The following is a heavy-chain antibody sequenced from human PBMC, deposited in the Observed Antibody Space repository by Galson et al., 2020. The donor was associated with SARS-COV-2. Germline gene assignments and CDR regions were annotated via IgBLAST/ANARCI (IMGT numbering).Heavy chain of an antibody. CDR1: GFTFSSYA. D-gene: IGHD2-15*01. CDR2: ISYDGSNK. J-gene: IGHJ4*02. CDR3: ARGDYLPVVYYFDY. V-gene: IGHV3-30*04. Sequence: GGSLRLSCAASGFTFSSYAMHWVRQAPGKGLEWVAVISYDGSNKYYADSVKGRFTISRDNSKNTLYLQMNSLRAEDTAVYYCARGDYLPVVYYFDYWGQGTLVTVSS.